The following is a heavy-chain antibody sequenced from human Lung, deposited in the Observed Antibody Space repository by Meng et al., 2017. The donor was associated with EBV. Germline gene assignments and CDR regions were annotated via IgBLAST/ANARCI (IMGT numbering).Heavy chain of an antibody. D-gene: IGHD3-10*01. Sequence: VKLEESGGGVVRPGRAQSLFCAACGCTFSNFAMHWVRQAPGKGLEWVAVISYDGRNDFYADSVRGRFTVSRDNARTTVFLEMKSLTPEDTAVYFCAREYRRGARLGENASVLPHWGQGTLVTVS. J-gene: IGHJ4*02. CDR3: AREYRRGARLGENASVLPH. CDR1: GCTFSNFA. CDR2: ISYDGRND. V-gene: IGHV3-30*04.